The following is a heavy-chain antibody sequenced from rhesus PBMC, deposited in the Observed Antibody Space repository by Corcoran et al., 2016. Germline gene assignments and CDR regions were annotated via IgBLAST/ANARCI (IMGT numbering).Heavy chain of an antibody. D-gene: IGHD1-1-1*01. J-gene: IGHJ4*01. CDR2: FYGSVRTT. CDR3: VRHKGISHFDY. Sequence: QVQLQESGPAVVKPSETLSLACAVSGDSISSSNWWSWIRQSPGKGLEWIGGFYGSVRTTKYNPTLESRGSISKAMSNNQVSLKLNSMTGADTAVYYCVRHKGISHFDYWGQGVLVTVSS. CDR1: GDSISSSNW. V-gene: IGHV4-93*02.